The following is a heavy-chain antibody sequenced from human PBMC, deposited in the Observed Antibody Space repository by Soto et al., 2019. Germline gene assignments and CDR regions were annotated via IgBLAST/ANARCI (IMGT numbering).Heavy chain of an antibody. CDR3: AADRTYCGGDCYVD. CDR2: IVVGSGNT. CDR1: GFTFTSSA. D-gene: IGHD2-21*01. J-gene: IGHJ4*02. Sequence: QMQLVQSGPEVKKPGTSVKVSCKASGFTFTSSAVQWLRQARGQRLEWIGWIVVGSGNTNYAQKFQESVTITRDMSTSTAHMERSSLRSEDTAVYYWAADRTYCGGDCYVDWGQGTLVTVSS. V-gene: IGHV1-58*01.